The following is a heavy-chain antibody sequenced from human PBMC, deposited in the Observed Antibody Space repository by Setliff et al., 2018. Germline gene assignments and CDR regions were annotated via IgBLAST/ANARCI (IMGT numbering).Heavy chain of an antibody. CDR3: ARGGTYRYFDY. J-gene: IGHJ4*02. CDR1: GASFSTNY. CDR2: VYYSGTA. V-gene: IGHV4-59*01. D-gene: IGHD5-12*01. Sequence: KTSETLSLTCTVSGASFSTNYWNWIRQPPGKGLEWIGHVYYSGTANYNPSLKSRVTILVDTSKNQFSLRLSSVTAADTAVYYCARGGTYRYFDYWGQGTLVTVSS.